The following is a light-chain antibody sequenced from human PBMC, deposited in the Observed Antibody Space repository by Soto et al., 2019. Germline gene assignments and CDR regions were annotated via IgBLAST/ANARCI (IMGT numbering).Light chain of an antibody. J-gene: IGKJ2*01. CDR2: DAS. CDR3: QQYNTYPYT. V-gene: IGKV1-5*01. Sequence: DIQMTQSPSTLSASVGDRVTITCRASQSLSSWLAWYQQKPGKAPKLLIYDASGLESGVPSRFSGSGSGTEFTLTISSLQPDDFATYYCQQYNTYPYTFGQGTKLEIK. CDR1: QSLSSW.